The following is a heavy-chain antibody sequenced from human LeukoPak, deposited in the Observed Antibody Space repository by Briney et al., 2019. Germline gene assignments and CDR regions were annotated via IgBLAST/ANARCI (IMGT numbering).Heavy chain of an antibody. CDR1: GFAFNNYA. CDR3: ARGKGIYCGGACSALDY. V-gene: IGHV3-64*01. Sequence: PGGSLTLSCAASGFAFNNYAMHWVRQAPGKGLEYVSASSIYGGSTYYANSVKDRFSISRDNSKTTLYLQMGSLRAEDMAVYYCARGKGIYCGGACSALDYWGQGNLVTVSS. J-gene: IGHJ4*02. D-gene: IGHD2-21*02. CDR2: SSIYGGST.